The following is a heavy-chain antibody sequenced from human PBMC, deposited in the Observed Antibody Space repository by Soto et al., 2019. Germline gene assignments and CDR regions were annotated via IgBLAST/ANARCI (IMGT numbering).Heavy chain of an antibody. CDR1: GGSISSGENY. V-gene: IGHV4-30-4*01. CDR2: IYYSGIT. J-gene: IGHJ2*01. CDR3: ARVEMAPWYFDL. Sequence: QVQLQESGPGLVKPSQTLSLTCTVSGGSISSGENYWSWIRQPPGKGLEWIGYIYYSGITYYNPYLWSRVTISVDPSKNQFSLKLSSVTAADTAVYYCARVEMAPWYFDLWGRGTLVTVSS. D-gene: IGHD5-12*01.